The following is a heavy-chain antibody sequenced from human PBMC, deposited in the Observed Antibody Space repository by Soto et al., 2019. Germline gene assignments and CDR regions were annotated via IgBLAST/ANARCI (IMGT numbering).Heavy chain of an antibody. CDR1: GGCVNSDTHS. V-gene: IGHV4-61*01. J-gene: IGHJ6*02. D-gene: IGHD2-2*01. Sequence: PSETLSLTCTVSGGCVNSDTHSWSWIRQTPGKRLEWIGFIYSGGSTKNPSLRSRVTMSVDTSKNQFSLKLRSVIVADTAVYHCARFVRSCSATTCSTRADVWGQGITVTVSS. CDR3: ARFVRSCSATTCSTRADV. CDR2: IYSGGST.